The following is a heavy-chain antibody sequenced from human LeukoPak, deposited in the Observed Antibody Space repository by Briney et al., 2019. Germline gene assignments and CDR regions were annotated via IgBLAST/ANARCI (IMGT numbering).Heavy chain of an antibody. CDR3: VRGLYRGYCTTTTCYRLDP. CDR1: GGTFSSYA. J-gene: IGHJ5*02. D-gene: IGHD2-2*02. Sequence: ASVKVSCKASGGTFSSYAISWVRQAPGQGLEWMGWMNPDSGNTGYAQKFQGRVTFTRNTSISTAYMELSSLTSDDTAVYYCVRGLYRGYCTTTTCYRLDPWGQGTQVTVSS. V-gene: IGHV1-8*03. CDR2: MNPDSGNT.